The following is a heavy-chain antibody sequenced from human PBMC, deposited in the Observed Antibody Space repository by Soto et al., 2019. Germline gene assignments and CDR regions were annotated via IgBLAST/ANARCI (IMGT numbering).Heavy chain of an antibody. D-gene: IGHD3-3*01. J-gene: IGHJ5*02. CDR1: GGSISSGDYY. CDR3: ARDLMGFWSGYYNWFDP. V-gene: IGHV4-30-4*01. CDR2: IYYSGST. Sequence: SETLSLTCTVSGGSISSGDYYWSWIRQPPGKGLEWIGYIYYSGSTYYNPSLKSRVTISVDTSKNQFSLKLSSVTPADTAVYYCARDLMGFWSGYYNWFDPWGQGTLVPVSS.